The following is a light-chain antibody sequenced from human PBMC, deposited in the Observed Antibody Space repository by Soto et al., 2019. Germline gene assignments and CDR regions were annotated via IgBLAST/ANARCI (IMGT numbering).Light chain of an antibody. CDR2: DAS. J-gene: IGKJ1*01. Sequence: EIVLTQSPATLSLSPGERATLSCRATEIVSTYLAWYQQKPGRAHRLLIYDASSRATGIPDRFSGSGSDTDLTLTISRLESEDFAVYYCQKYDCSPRTFGQGTKVDI. CDR3: QKYDCSPRT. V-gene: IGKV3-20*01. CDR1: EIVSTY.